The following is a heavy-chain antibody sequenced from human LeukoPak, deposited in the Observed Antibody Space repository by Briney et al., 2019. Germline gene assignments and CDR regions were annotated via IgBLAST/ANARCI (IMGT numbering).Heavy chain of an antibody. CDR1: GITFDDYA. J-gene: IGHJ4*02. Sequence: GGSLRLSCAASGITFDDYAIHWVRQAPGKGLEWVSGISWNSGSIGYADSVKGRFTISRDNAKNSLYLQMNSLRPEDTALYYCAKGGVVVPAAFYFDYWGQGTLVTVSS. CDR3: AKGGVVVPAAFYFDY. D-gene: IGHD2-2*01. CDR2: ISWNSGSI. V-gene: IGHV3-9*01.